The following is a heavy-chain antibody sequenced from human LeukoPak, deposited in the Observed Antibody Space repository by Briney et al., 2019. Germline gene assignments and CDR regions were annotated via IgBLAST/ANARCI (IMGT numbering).Heavy chain of an antibody. J-gene: IGHJ4*02. CDR2: IAYDGTNK. D-gene: IGHD5-24*01. CDR3: ASKRWLQSSFDY. CDR1: GFTFSTYA. V-gene: IGHV3-30*04. Sequence: PGRSLRLSCAASGFTFSTYAMHWVRQAPGKGLEWVAVIAYDGTNKFYADSVKGRITISRDNSKNTLYLQMNSLRAEDTAVYYCASKRWLQSSFDYWGQGTLVTVSS.